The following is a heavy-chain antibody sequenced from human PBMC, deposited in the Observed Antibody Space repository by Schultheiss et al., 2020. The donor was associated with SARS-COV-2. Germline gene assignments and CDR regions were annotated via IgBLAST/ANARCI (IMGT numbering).Heavy chain of an antibody. J-gene: IGHJ6*03. V-gene: IGHV4-39*07. CDR2: INHSGST. Sequence: SETLSLTCTVSGGSISSSSYYWGWIRQPPGKGLEWIGEINHSGSTNYNPSLKSRVTISVDTSKNQFSLKLSSVTAADTAVYYCARGTHDYRNSKSLRLYYYYYMDVWGKGTTVTVSS. CDR1: GGSISSSSYY. D-gene: IGHD4-11*01. CDR3: ARGTHDYRNSKSLRLYYYYYMDV.